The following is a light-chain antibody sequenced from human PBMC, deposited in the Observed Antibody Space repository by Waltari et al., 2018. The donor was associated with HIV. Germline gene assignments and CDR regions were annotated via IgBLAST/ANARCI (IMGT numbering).Light chain of an antibody. Sequence: SFELTQPPSVSVSPGQTATITCSGDALSKHYSYWYQQKPGQAPVVVIYKDTERPSGIPERFSGSSSGTTVTLTISGVQAEDEADYYCQSADTSGTRVFASGTKVTVL. CDR2: KDT. V-gene: IGLV3-25*03. CDR3: QSADTSGTRV. CDR1: ALSKHY. J-gene: IGLJ1*01.